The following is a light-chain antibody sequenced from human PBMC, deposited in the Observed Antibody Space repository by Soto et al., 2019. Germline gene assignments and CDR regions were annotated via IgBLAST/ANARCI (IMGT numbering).Light chain of an antibody. CDR1: QGVTSSD. CDR2: GAS. Sequence: IGLTQSPGILSLSPGEGVTLSCRASQGVTSSDLAWYQQKPGQAPRLLIYGASSRPTGIPDRFSGSGSGTDFTLTISRLEPEDFAMYYCLQYGLSPMTFGQGTKV. V-gene: IGKV3-20*01. CDR3: LQYGLSPMT. J-gene: IGKJ1*01.